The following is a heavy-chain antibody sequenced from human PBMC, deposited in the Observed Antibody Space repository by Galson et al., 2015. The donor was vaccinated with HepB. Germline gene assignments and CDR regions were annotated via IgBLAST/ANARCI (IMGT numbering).Heavy chain of an antibody. J-gene: IGHJ4*02. V-gene: IGHV3-23*01. CDR1: GFTFSNYP. CDR3: GEMSGDNYDY. Sequence: SLRLSCAASGFTFSNYPMSWVRQAPGKGLQWVSSIGGSGTDTYYADSVKGRFTISRDNYKNTLYLQMNSMRAEDTAVYYCGEMSGDNYDYWGQGTLVTVSS. D-gene: IGHD2-21*01. CDR2: IGGSGTDT.